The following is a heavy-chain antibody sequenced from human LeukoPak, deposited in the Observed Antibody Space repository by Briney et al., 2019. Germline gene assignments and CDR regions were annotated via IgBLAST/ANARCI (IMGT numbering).Heavy chain of an antibody. J-gene: IGHJ4*02. CDR1: GGSISSYY. CDR3: ARESGGSSHFDY. CDR2: IYYSGST. V-gene: IGHV4-59*01. D-gene: IGHD1-26*01. Sequence: NTSETLSLTCTVSGGSISSYYWSWIRQPPGKGLEWIGYIYYSGSTNYNPSLKSRVTISVDTSKNQFSLKLSSVTAADTAVYYCARESGGSSHFDYWGQGTLVTVSS.